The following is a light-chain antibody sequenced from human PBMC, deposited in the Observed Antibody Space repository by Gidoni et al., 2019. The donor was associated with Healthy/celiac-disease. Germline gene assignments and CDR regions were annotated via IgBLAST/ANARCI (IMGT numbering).Light chain of an antibody. J-gene: IGKJ5*01. CDR2: GAS. CDR3: QQYGSSPTIT. Sequence: EIMLTQSPGTLSLSPGERATLSCRASHSVSSSYLAWYQQKPGQAPRLLIYGASSRATGIPDRFSGSGSGTDFTLTISRLEPEDFAVYYCQQYGSSPTITFXQXTRLEIK. V-gene: IGKV3-20*01. CDR1: HSVSSSY.